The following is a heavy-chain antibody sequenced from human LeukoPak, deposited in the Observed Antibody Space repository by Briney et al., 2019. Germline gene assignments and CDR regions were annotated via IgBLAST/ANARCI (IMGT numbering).Heavy chain of an antibody. V-gene: IGHV3-21*01. D-gene: IGHD1-26*01. J-gene: IGHJ5*02. Sequence: GRSLRLSCAASGFTFSNYNMNWVRQAPGKGLEWVSSISSSSSSINYADSLKGRFTISRDNAKNSLYLQMNSLRAEDTAVYYCASAPLGSTRPWGQGTLVTVSS. CDR3: ASAPLGSTRP. CDR1: GFTFSNYN. CDR2: ISSSSSSI.